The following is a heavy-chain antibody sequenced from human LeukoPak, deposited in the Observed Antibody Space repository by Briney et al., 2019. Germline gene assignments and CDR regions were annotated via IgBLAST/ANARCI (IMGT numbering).Heavy chain of an antibody. D-gene: IGHD2-15*01. CDR3: ARVTVVVVAATLFIGGWFDP. CDR1: GGSISSGGYS. CDR2: IYHSGST. Sequence: PSQTLSLTCAVSGGSISSGGYSWSWIRQPPGKGLEWIGYIYHSGSTYYNPSLKSRVTISVDRSKNQFSLKLSSVTAADTAVYYCARVTVVVVAATLFIGGWFDPWGQGTLVTVSS. V-gene: IGHV4-30-2*01. J-gene: IGHJ5*02.